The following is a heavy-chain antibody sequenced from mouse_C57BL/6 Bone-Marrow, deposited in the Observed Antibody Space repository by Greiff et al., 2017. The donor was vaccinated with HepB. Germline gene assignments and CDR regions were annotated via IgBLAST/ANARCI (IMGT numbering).Heavy chain of an antibody. J-gene: IGHJ3*01. V-gene: IGHV1-82*01. D-gene: IGHD1-1*01. CDR2: IYPGDGDT. CDR3: AREGALYYGSSPAWFAY. Sequence: QVQLQQSGPELVKPGASVKISCKASGYAFSSSWMNWVKQMPGKGLEWIGRIYPGDGDTNYNGKFKGKATLTADKSSSTAYMQLSSLTSEDSAVYFCAREGALYYGSSPAWFAYWGQGTLVTVSA. CDR1: GYAFSSSW.